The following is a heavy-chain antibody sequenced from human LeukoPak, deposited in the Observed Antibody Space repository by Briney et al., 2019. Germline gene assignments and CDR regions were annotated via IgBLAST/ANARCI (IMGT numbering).Heavy chain of an antibody. CDR3: ASQLGGTTFH. CDR1: GVSINTYF. D-gene: IGHD1/OR15-1a*01. V-gene: IGHV4-59*01. CDR2: VCYNGIT. Sequence: PSETLSLTCTVSGVSINTYFWSWIRQPPGKGLEWIGYVCYNGITNYNPSLKSRVSISLDTSKNQFSLRLNSVTAAETAVYYCASQLGGTTFHWGQGTLVTVSS. J-gene: IGHJ4*02.